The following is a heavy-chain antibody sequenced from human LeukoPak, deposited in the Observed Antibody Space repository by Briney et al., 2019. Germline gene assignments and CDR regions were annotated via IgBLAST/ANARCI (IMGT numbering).Heavy chain of an antibody. CDR1: GFTFSSFA. CDR3: VKGGYVGNPGDY. CDR2: ISNSGDST. Sequence: GGSLGLSCSASGFTFSSFALYWVRQAPGRGLEYLSAISNSGDSTYYTDSVKGRFTISRDNSKNTLYLQMSSLRPDDTAVYFCVKGGYVGNPGDYWGQGTLVTVSS. J-gene: IGHJ4*02. V-gene: IGHV3-64D*09. D-gene: IGHD4-23*01.